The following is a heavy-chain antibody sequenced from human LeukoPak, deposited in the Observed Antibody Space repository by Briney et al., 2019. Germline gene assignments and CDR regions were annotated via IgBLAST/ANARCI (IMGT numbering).Heavy chain of an antibody. D-gene: IGHD4-11*01. Sequence: GGSLRLSCAASEFTFGSYAMTWVRQAPGKGLEWVSGISGSGTTKYYAESVKGRFTISRDNSKNTVYLQMNSLRAEDTAVYYRARGPTTVTMVDYWGQGTLVTVSS. V-gene: IGHV3-23*01. CDR3: ARGPTTVTMVDY. J-gene: IGHJ4*02. CDR2: ISGSGTTK. CDR1: EFTFGSYA.